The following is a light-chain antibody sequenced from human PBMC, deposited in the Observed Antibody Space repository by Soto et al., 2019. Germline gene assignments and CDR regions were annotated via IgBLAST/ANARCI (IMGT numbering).Light chain of an antibody. V-gene: IGKV1-12*01. J-gene: IGKJ3*01. Sequence: DIQMTQSPSSVSASVGDRVTITCRASQDILSWLAWYQQKPGEAPRLLIYASSNLQSEVPSRFSGSGSGTDFTLIFSFLQPEDFATYYCQQANSFPITFGPGTRLDIK. CDR1: QDILSW. CDR2: ASS. CDR3: QQANSFPIT.